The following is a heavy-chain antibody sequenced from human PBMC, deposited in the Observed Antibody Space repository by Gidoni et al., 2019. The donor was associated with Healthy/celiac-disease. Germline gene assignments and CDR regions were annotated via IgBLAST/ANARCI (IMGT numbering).Heavy chain of an antibody. CDR2: IYYSGST. D-gene: IGHD5-12*01. CDR1: GGSISSSSYS. J-gene: IGHJ5*02. Sequence: QLQLQESGPGLVKPSETLSLTCTVSGGSISSSSYSWGWIRQPPGKGLEWIGSIYYSGSTYYNPSLKSRVTISVDTSKNQFSLKLSSVTAADTAVYYCARGGYSGYDWFDPWGQGTLVTASS. V-gene: IGHV4-39*01. CDR3: ARGGYSGYDWFDP.